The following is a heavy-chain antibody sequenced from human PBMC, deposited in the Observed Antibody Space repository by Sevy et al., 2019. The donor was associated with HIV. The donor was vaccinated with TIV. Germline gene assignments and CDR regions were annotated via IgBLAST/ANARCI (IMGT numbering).Heavy chain of an antibody. CDR2: MRSKPFAGTT. V-gene: IGHV3-49*04. Sequence: GGSLRLSCTTSGFTLGDYAMNWVRQAPGKGLEWVGFMRSKPFAGTTEYAASGKGRFTISTEDSEASAHLQMNSLRTEDTGVYYCIRGGLLGYTAMVPDYWGQGTLVTVSS. CDR3: IRGGLLGYTAMVPDY. CDR1: GFTLGDYA. D-gene: IGHD5-18*01. J-gene: IGHJ4*02.